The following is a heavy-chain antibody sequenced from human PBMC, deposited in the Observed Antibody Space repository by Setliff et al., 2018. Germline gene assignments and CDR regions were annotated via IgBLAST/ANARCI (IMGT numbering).Heavy chain of an antibody. CDR3: VRDGRAQPAET. V-gene: IGHV5-51*01. CDR1: GYRFTTYW. CDR2: VFSGDSDT. J-gene: IGHJ5*02. Sequence: GESLKISCKGSGYRFTTYWIGWVRQMPGKGLEWMGIVFSGDSDTRYSPSFQGQVTISADKSISTAYLQWSSLKASDTAMYYCVRDGRAQPAETWGQGTLVTVSS.